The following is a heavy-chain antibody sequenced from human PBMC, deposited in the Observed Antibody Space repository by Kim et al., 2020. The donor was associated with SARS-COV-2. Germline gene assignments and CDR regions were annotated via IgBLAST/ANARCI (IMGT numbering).Heavy chain of an antibody. CDR2: ISWNSGSI. J-gene: IGHJ5*02. CDR1: GFTFDDYA. Sequence: GGSLRLSCAASGFTFDDYAMHWVRQAPGKGLEWVSGISWNSGSIGYADSVKGRFTISRDNAKNSLYLQMNSLRAEDTALYYCAKDTNGAGYNWFDPWGQGTLVTVSS. CDR3: AKDTNGAGYNWFDP. V-gene: IGHV3-9*01. D-gene: IGHD3-10*01.